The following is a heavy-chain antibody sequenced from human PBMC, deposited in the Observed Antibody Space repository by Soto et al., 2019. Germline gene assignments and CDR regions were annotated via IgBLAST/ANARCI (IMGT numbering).Heavy chain of an antibody. V-gene: IGHV3-30*18. D-gene: IGHD6-13*01. J-gene: IGHJ6*02. CDR2: ISYDGSNK. CDR3: AKCIAAAGYGMDV. CDR1: GFTFSSYG. Sequence: QVQLVESGGGVVQPGRSLRLSCAASGFTFSSYGMHWVRQAPGKGLEWVAVISYDGSNKYYADSVKGRFTISRDNXKNTLYLQMNSLRAEDTAVYYCAKCIAAAGYGMDVWGQGTTVTVSS.